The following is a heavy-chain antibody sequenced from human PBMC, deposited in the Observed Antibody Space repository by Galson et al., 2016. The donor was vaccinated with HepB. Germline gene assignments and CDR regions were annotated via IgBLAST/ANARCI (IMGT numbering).Heavy chain of an antibody. V-gene: IGHV5-51*01. D-gene: IGHD2-8*01. CDR3: ARPVFNGDTDYFDY. J-gene: IGHJ4*02. Sequence: QSGAEVKKPGESLRISCKGSGYSFGTYWIGWVRQMPGKGLEWMGRIYPDDSDIRYSTSFQGKVTIPIDRSISSAYLQLRSLKASDSAMYYCARPVFNGDTDYFDYWGQGTLVTVYS. CDR2: IYPDDSDI. CDR1: GYSFGTYW.